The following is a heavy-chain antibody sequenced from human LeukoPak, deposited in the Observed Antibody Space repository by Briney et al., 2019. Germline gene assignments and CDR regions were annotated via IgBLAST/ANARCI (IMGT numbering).Heavy chain of an antibody. Sequence: PGGSLRLSCAVSRITFSGYTMHWVRQAPGKGLEWVASIREDGSETYPADSVRGRFTFSRDNAKNSLYLQMNSLRVEDTAVYYCVRSSDMTGDLHDAFDIWGRGTMVTVSS. CDR3: VRSSDMTGDLHDAFDI. J-gene: IGHJ3*02. CDR2: IREDGSET. CDR1: RITFSGYT. D-gene: IGHD3-9*01. V-gene: IGHV3-7*01.